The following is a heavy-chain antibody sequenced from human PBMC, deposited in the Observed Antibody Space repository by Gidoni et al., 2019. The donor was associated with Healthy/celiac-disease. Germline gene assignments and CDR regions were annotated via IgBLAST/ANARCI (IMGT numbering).Heavy chain of an antibody. Sequence: EVQLLESGGGLVKPGGSVRLYCAASGSSFSTAWMRWVRQAPGTGLEWVGRIKSKTDGGTTDYAAPVKGRFTISRDESKNTLYLQMNSLKTEDTAVYYCTTDRNMVHTDDYYYYYGMDVWGQGTTVTVSS. CDR3: TTDRNMVHTDDYYYYYGMDV. CDR2: IKSKTDGGTT. CDR1: GSSFSTAW. V-gene: IGHV3-15*01. J-gene: IGHJ6*02. D-gene: IGHD3-10*01.